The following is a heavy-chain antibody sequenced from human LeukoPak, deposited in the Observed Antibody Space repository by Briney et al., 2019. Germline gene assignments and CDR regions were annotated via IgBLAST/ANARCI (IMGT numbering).Heavy chain of an antibody. Sequence: ASVKVSCKASGYTFTSYGISWVRQAPGQGLEWMGWISAYNGNTNYAQKLQGRVTMTTDTSTSTAYMELRSLRSDDTAVYYCAREVPNTYYYGSGSYVDYWGQGTLVTVPS. CDR3: AREVPNTYYYGSGSYVDY. D-gene: IGHD3-10*01. J-gene: IGHJ4*02. CDR2: ISAYNGNT. V-gene: IGHV1-18*01. CDR1: GYTFTSYG.